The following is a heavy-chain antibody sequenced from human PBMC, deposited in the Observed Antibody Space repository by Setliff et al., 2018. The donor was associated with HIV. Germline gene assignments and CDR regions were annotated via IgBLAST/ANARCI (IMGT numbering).Heavy chain of an antibody. CDR2: INPSSGST. D-gene: IGHD6-6*01. J-gene: IGHJ1*01. Sequence: ASVKVSCKASGYTFTSYYMYWVRQAPGQGLEWMGIINPSSGSTTYARKFQGRVTMTRDTSTSTVYMELSSLRSEDTAVYYCARDPAPSSSASYFQHWGQGTPVTVSS. CDR3: ARDPAPSSSASYFQH. CDR1: GYTFTSYY. V-gene: IGHV1-46*01.